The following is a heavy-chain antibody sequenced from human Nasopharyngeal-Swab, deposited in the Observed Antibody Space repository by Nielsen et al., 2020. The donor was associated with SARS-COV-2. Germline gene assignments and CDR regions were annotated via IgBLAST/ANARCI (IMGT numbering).Heavy chain of an antibody. CDR2: INHSGST. CDR1: GGSFSRYY. CDR3: ARSDSPGGFDP. D-gene: IGHD3-22*01. Sequence: SETLSLTCAVYGGSFSRYYWRWIRKPPGKGLEWIGEINHSGSTNYNPSLKSRVTISVDTSKNQFSLKLSSVTAADTTVYYCARSDSPGGFDPWGQGTLVTVSS. J-gene: IGHJ5*02. V-gene: IGHV4-34*01.